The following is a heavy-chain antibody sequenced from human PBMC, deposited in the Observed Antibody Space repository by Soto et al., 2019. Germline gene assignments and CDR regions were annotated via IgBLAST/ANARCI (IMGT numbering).Heavy chain of an antibody. V-gene: IGHV1-18*04. CDR1: GYTFTSYG. Sequence: ASVKVSCKASGYTFTSYGISWVRQAPGQGLEWMGWISAYNGNTNYAQKLQGRVTMTTDTSTSTAYMELRSLRSDDTAVYYCALTGSSLSFYYYYGMDVWGQGTMVTLS. CDR2: ISAYNGNT. J-gene: IGHJ6*02. CDR3: ALTGSSLSFYYYYGMDV. D-gene: IGHD6-6*01.